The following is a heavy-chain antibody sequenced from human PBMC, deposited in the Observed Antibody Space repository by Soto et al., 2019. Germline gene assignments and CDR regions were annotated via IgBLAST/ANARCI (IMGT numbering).Heavy chain of an antibody. Sequence: QLQLLESGPGLVKASETLSLTCNVSGGSISTSRSYWAWIRQPPGKGLGWLANIFYSGSTYYNPSLGSRVTGSVGRAKNECALRLRSVTAADTAGYCWGRQPTTGDTGLWFGPWGQGSLVTVSS. D-gene: IGHD5-12*01. CDR1: GGSISTSRSY. V-gene: IGHV4-39*01. CDR3: GRQPTTGDTGLWFGP. CDR2: IFYSGST. J-gene: IGHJ5*02.